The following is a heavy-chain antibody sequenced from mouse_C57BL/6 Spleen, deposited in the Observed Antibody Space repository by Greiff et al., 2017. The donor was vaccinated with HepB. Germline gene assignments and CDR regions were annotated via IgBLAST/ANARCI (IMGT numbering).Heavy chain of an antibody. CDR2: ISDGGSYT. V-gene: IGHV5-4*01. CDR3: ARVTSRDYAMDY. J-gene: IGHJ4*01. CDR1: GFTFSSYA. Sequence: EVQLMESGGGLVKPGGSLKLSCAASGFTFSSYAMSWVRQTPEKRLEWVATISDGGSYTYYPDNVKGRFTISRDNAKNNLYLQMSQLKSEDTAMYYCARVTSRDYAMDYWGQGTSVTVSS.